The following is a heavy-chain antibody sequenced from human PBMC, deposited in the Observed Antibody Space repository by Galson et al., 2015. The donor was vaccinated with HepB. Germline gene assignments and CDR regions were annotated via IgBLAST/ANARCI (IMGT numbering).Heavy chain of an antibody. D-gene: IGHD6-19*01. CDR2: ISYDGSNK. J-gene: IGHJ3*02. V-gene: IGHV3-30*04. Sequence: SLRLSCAASGFTFSSYAMHWVRQAPGKGLEWVAVISYDGSNKYYADSVKGRFTISRDNSKNTLYLQMNSLRAEDTAVYYCARDGYSSGWYLFDIWGQGTMVTVSS. CDR1: GFTFSSYA. CDR3: ARDGYSSGWYLFDI.